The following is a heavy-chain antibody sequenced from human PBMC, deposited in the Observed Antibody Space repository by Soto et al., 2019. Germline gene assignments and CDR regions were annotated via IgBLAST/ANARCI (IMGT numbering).Heavy chain of an antibody. D-gene: IGHD6-6*01. J-gene: IGHJ6*03. CDR1: GFTFSSYA. CDR3: AKWIAARPDYYYYMDV. CDR2: ISSTGSST. V-gene: IGHV3-23*01. Sequence: QLLESGGGLVQPGGSLRLSCAASGFTFSSYAMSWVRQAPGKGLEWVSTISSTGSSTYYADSVKGRLPISRDNSKNTLYLQMNSLRAEDTAVYYCAKWIAARPDYYYYMDVWGKGTTVTVSS.